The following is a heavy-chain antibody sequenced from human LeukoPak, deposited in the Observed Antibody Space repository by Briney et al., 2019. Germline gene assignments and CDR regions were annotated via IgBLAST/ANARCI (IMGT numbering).Heavy chain of an antibody. Sequence: ASVKVSCKASGYTFTSHYMHWVRQAPGQGLEWMGIISPSGGTTNQAQKFQGRVTMTRDTSTSTVYMELSSLRFEDTAIYYCARGYNYYDSSGYYDWGQGTMVTASS. CDR2: ISPSGGTT. V-gene: IGHV1-46*01. D-gene: IGHD3-22*01. J-gene: IGHJ3*01. CDR3: ARGYNYYDSSGYYD. CDR1: GYTFTSHY.